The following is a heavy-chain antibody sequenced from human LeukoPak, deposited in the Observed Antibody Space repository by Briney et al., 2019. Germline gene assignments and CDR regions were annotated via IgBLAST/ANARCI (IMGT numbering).Heavy chain of an antibody. V-gene: IGHV3-74*01. J-gene: IGHJ4*02. CDR1: GFTFSNHW. CDR3: ARDVAIFGVVIQYYFDY. D-gene: IGHD3-3*01. CDR2: INRGGSRT. Sequence: GGSLRLSCAASGFTFSNHWMHWVRQAPGKGLMWVSRINRGGSRTDYADSVKGRFTISRDDAKNTLYLQLNSLRAEDTAVYYCARDVAIFGVVIQYYFDYWGQGTLVTVSS.